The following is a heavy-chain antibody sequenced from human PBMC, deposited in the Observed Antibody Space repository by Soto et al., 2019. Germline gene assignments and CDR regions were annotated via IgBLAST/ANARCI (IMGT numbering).Heavy chain of an antibody. J-gene: IGHJ6*02. CDR3: PVSSSFPPYYYYGMDV. V-gene: IGHV3-23*01. D-gene: IGHD6-6*01. CDR1: GFTFSSYA. Sequence: EVQLLESGGGLVQPGGSLRLSCAASGFTFSSYAMSWVRQAPGKGLEWVSAISGSGGSTYYADSVKGRFTISRDNSKNTLYLQMNSLRAEDTAVYYCPVSSSFPPYYYYGMDVWGQGTTVTVSS. CDR2: ISGSGGST.